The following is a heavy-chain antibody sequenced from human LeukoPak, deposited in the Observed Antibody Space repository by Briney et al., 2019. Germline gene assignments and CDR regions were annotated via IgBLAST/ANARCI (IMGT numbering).Heavy chain of an antibody. Sequence: GGSLRLSCAASGFTFSSYEMNWVRQAPGKGLEWVSAISGSGGSTYYADSVKGRFTIPRDNSKNTLYLQMNSLRAEDTAVYYCAKDRAYYDSSGYYSYWGQGTLVTVSS. D-gene: IGHD3-22*01. CDR2: ISGSGGST. J-gene: IGHJ4*02. CDR1: GFTFSSYE. V-gene: IGHV3-23*01. CDR3: AKDRAYYDSSGYYSY.